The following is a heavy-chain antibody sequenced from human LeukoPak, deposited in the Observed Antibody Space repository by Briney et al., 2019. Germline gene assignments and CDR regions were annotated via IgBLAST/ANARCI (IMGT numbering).Heavy chain of an antibody. D-gene: IGHD3-22*01. CDR3: ARADIRRISVIGVVSVHDGFDM. Sequence: GASVKVSCKASGGTFSSYAISWVRQAPGQGLEWMGRIIPILGIANYAQRFQGRVTITADKSTSTAYMELSSLRSEDTAVYYCARADIRRISVIGVVSVHDGFDMWGQGTMVTVSS. CDR2: IIPILGIA. CDR1: GGTFSSYA. J-gene: IGHJ3*02. V-gene: IGHV1-69*04.